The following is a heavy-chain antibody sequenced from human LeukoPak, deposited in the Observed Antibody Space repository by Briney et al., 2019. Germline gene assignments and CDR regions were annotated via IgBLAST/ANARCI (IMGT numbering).Heavy chain of an antibody. Sequence: AGGSLRLSCAASGFTFSDYYMSWIRQAPGKGLEWVSYISSSGSTIYYADSVKGRFTISRDNAKNSLYLQMNSLRAEDTAVYYCARRGSWGEPRPFDYWGQGSLVTVSS. CDR2: ISSSGSTI. CDR1: GFTFSDYY. CDR3: ARRGSWGEPRPFDY. V-gene: IGHV3-11*01. J-gene: IGHJ4*02. D-gene: IGHD3-16*01.